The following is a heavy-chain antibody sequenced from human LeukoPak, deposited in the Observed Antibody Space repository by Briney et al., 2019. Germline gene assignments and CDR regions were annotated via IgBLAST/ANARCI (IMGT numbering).Heavy chain of an antibody. V-gene: IGHV3-20*04. CDR2: INWNGGST. D-gene: IGHD1-26*01. J-gene: IGHJ4*02. CDR1: GFTFGSYT. Sequence: PGGSLRLSCAASGFTFGSYTMSWVRQAPGKGLEWVSGINWNGGSTGYADSVKGRFTISRDNAKNSLYLQMNSLRAEDTALYYCAREGVGATKDYFDYWGQGTLVTVSS. CDR3: AREGVGATKDYFDY.